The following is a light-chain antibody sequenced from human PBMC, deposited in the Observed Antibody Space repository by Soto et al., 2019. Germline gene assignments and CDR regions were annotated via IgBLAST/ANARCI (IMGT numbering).Light chain of an antibody. CDR3: CSYAGSYTLL. CDR1: SSDVGAYNY. Sequence: QSVLTQPRSVSGSPGQSVTISCTGTSSDVGAYNYVSWFQQHPGKAPKLMMSDVSKRPSGVPDRFSGSKSGTTAYLTISGLQAEDEADYYCCSYAGSYTLLFVGGTKVTVL. J-gene: IGLJ3*02. CDR2: DVS. V-gene: IGLV2-11*01.